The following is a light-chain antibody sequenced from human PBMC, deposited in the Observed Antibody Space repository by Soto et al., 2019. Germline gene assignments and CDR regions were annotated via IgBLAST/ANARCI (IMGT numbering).Light chain of an antibody. J-gene: IGLJ2*01. CDR2: DVS. V-gene: IGLV2-14*01. CDR1: SSDVGGYNH. CDR3: SSYTSSSTREI. Sequence: QSALTQPASVSGSPGQSITISCTGSSSDVGGYNHVSWYQQHPGKAPKLMIYDVSNRPSGVSNRFSGSKSGNTASLTISGLQAEDEADYYCSSYTSSSTREIFGGGTKLTVL.